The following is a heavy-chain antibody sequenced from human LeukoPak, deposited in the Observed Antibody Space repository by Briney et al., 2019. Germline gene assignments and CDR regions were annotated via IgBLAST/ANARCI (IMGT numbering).Heavy chain of an antibody. CDR3: ARAPESWYSSSWYYFDY. CDR1: GGTFSSYA. D-gene: IGHD6-13*01. Sequence: SVKVSCKASGGTFSSYAISWVRQAPGQGLEWMGGIIPIFGTANYAQKFQGRVTITADESTSTAYMELSSLRSEDTAVYYCARAPESWYSSSWYYFDYWGQGTLVTVSS. J-gene: IGHJ4*02. V-gene: IGHV1-69*13. CDR2: IIPIFGTA.